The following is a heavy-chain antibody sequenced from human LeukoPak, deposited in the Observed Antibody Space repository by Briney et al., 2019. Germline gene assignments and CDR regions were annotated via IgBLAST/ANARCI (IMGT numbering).Heavy chain of an antibody. Sequence: KSSETLSLTCTVSVGSVSSGSYYWSWIRQPPGKGLEWIGYIYYSGNSNYNPSLKSRVTISVDTSKNQFSLKLSSVTAADTAVYYCAGLGASGNGYLSWFDPWGQGTLVTVSS. CDR2: IYYSGNS. CDR1: VGSVSSGSYY. CDR3: AGLGASGNGYLSWFDP. V-gene: IGHV4-61*01. D-gene: IGHD3-22*01. J-gene: IGHJ5*02.